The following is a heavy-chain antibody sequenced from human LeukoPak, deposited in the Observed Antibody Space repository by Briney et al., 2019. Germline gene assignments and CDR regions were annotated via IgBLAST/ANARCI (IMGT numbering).Heavy chain of an antibody. CDR2: IIPIFGTA. V-gene: IGHV1-69*05. D-gene: IGHD2-8*02. CDR1: GGTFSSYA. Sequence: ASVKVSCKASGGTFSSYAISWVRQAPGQGLEWMGGIIPIFGTANYAQKFQGRVTITTDESTSTAYMELSSLRSEDTAVYYCARSDNTYWYYYYSLDVWGQGTTVTVSS. CDR3: ARSDNTYWYYYYSLDV. J-gene: IGHJ6*02.